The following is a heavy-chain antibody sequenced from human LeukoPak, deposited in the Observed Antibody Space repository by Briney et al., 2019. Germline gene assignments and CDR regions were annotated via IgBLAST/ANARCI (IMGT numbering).Heavy chain of an antibody. D-gene: IGHD2-2*01. CDR1: GYTFTSYG. V-gene: IGHV1-18*01. CDR3: ASGVCSSTSCSYYGMDV. CDR2: ISAYNGNT. J-gene: IGHJ6*02. Sequence: ASVKVSCKASGYTFTSYGISWVRQAPGQGLEWMGWISAYNGNTNYAQKLQGRVTMTTDTSTSTAYMELRSLRSDDTAVYYCASGVCSSTSCSYYGMDVWGQGTTVTVSS.